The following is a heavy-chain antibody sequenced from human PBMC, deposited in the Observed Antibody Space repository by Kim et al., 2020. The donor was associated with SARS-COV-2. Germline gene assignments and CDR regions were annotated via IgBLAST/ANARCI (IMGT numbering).Heavy chain of an antibody. D-gene: IGHD3-10*01. V-gene: IGHV4-59*13. CDR3: ARDQYYYGSGSNYAFDI. CDR1: GGSISSYY. Sequence: SETLSLTCTVSGGSISSYYWSWIRQPPGKGLEWIGYIYYSGSTNYNPSLKSRVTISVDTSKNQFSLKLSSVTAADTAVYYCARDQYYYGSGSNYAFDIWGQGTMVTVSS. CDR2: IYYSGST. J-gene: IGHJ3*02.